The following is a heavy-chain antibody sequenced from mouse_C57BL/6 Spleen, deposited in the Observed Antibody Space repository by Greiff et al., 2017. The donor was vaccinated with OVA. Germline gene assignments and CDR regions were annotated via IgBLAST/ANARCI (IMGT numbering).Heavy chain of an antibody. CDR3: ANDYDGAWFAY. CDR1: GYSFTGYY. CDR2: INPSTGGT. Sequence: VQLKESGPELVKPGASVKISCKASGYSFTGYYMNWVKQSPEKSLEWIGEINPSTGGTTYNQKFKAKATLTVDKSSSTAYMQLKSLTSEDSAVYYCANDYDGAWFAYWGQGTLVTVSA. J-gene: IGHJ3*01. D-gene: IGHD2-4*01. V-gene: IGHV1-42*01.